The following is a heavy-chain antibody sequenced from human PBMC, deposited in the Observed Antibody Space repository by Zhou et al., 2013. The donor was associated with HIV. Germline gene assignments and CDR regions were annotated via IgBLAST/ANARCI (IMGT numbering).Heavy chain of an antibody. CDR3: AFGEDNSGGSRLWTS. D-gene: IGHD3-22*01. CDR2: IYYSGST. CDR1: GGSISSHY. V-gene: IGHV4-59*11. Sequence: QVQLQESGPGLVKPSETLSLTCTVSGGSISSHYWSWIRQPPGKGLEWIGYIYYSGSTNYNPSLKSRVTISVDTSKNQFSLKLSSVTAADTAVYYCAFGEDNSGGSRLWTSWGQGNPGHRLL. J-gene: IGHJ4*02.